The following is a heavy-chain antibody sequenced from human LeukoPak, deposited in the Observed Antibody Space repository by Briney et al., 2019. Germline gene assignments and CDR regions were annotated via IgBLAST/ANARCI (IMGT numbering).Heavy chain of an antibody. Sequence: PSETLSLTCGVYGGSFSAYYWSWIRQPPGKGLEWIGEINHSGSTNYNPSLKTRVAMSVDTSKNHFSLKLSSVTAADTAVYYCATGGTGNIDFWGQGALVTVSS. CDR1: GGSFSAYY. V-gene: IGHV4-34*01. J-gene: IGHJ4*02. CDR3: ATGGTGNIDF. CDR2: INHSGST. D-gene: IGHD1-1*01.